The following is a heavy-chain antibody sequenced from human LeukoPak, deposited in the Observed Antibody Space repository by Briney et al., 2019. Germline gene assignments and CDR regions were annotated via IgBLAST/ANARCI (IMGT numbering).Heavy chain of an antibody. J-gene: IGHJ6*02. Sequence: GASVKVSCKASGGTFTSYYMHWVRQAPGQGLEWMGIINPSGGSTSYAQKFQGRVTMTRDTSTSTVYMELSSLRSEDTAVYYCARGPYHYDSSGLSRQDVWGQGTTVTVSS. V-gene: IGHV1-46*01. CDR3: ARGPYHYDSSGLSRQDV. CDR1: GGTFTSYY. D-gene: IGHD3-22*01. CDR2: INPSGGST.